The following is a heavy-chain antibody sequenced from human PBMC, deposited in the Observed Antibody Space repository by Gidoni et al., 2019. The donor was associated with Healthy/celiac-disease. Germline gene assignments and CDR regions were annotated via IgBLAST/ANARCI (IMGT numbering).Heavy chain of an antibody. Sequence: QLQLQESGPGRVKPSETLPLTCTVSVGSISSSSYYWGWIRQPPGKGLEWSGSIYYSGSTYYNPSLKSPVTISVDTSKNQFSLELSSVTAADTAVYYCARGLILTGYSYYFDYWDQGTLVTVSS. CDR1: VGSISSSSYY. CDR2: IYYSGST. J-gene: IGHJ4*02. CDR3: ARGLILTGYSYYFDY. D-gene: IGHD3-9*01. V-gene: IGHV4-39*01.